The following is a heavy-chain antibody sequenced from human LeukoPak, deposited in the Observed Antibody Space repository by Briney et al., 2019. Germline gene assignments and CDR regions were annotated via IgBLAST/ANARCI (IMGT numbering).Heavy chain of an antibody. V-gene: IGHV1-69*05. J-gene: IGHJ5*02. CDR2: IISMTGKV. CDR1: GGTFSSHV. Sequence: GASVKVSCKASGGTFSSHVISWVRQAPGQGLERMGRIISMTGKVDYAQNFQGRVTITRDESTRTVYMELRSLRSEDTAVYYCARAGDPWGQGTLVTVSS. CDR3: ARAGDP.